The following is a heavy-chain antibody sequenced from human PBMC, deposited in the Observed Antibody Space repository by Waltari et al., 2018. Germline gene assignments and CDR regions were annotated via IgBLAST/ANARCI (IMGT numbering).Heavy chain of an antibody. CDR1: GGSFSGYY. CDR3: ARAHFLVVPLGGAFDI. D-gene: IGHD2-15*01. J-gene: IGHJ3*02. CDR2: INHSGST. Sequence: QVQLQQWGAGLLKPSETLSLTCAVYGGSFSGYYWSWIRQPPGKGLEWIGEINHSGSTNYNPSLKSRVTISVDTSKNQFSLKLSSVTAADTAVYYCARAHFLVVPLGGAFDIWGQGTMVTVSS. V-gene: IGHV4-34*01.